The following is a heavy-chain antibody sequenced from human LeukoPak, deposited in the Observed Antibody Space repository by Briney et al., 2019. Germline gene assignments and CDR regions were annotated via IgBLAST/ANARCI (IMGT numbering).Heavy chain of an antibody. CDR3: ARDARYYDSSGYYAFDI. Sequence: SGTLSLTCTVSGGSISPYYWSWIRQPPGKGLEWIGYIYHSGSTTYNPSLKSRVTISVDKSKSQFSLKLSSVTAADTAVYYCARDARYYDSSGYYAFDIWGQGTMVTVSS. V-gene: IGHV4-59*01. CDR1: GGSISPYY. J-gene: IGHJ3*02. D-gene: IGHD3-22*01. CDR2: IYHSGST.